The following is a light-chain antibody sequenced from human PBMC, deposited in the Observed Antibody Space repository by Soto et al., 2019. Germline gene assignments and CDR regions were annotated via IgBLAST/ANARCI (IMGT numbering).Light chain of an antibody. Sequence: EIVLTQSPATLSLSPGERGTLSCRASQSVGSYLAWYQQKPGQAPRLLIYDASNMVTGVPARFSGSGSGTELTLTNTIVYPEDFAVYYCQQRSNWPTFGGGTKVEIK. J-gene: IGKJ4*01. CDR2: DAS. CDR1: QSVGSY. CDR3: QQRSNWPT. V-gene: IGKV3-11*01.